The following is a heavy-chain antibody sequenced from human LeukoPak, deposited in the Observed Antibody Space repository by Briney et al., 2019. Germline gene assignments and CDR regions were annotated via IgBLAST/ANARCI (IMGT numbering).Heavy chain of an antibody. CDR2: INPSGGST. Sequence: GASVKVSCKASGYTFTSYYMHWVRQAPRQGLEWMGIINPSGGSTSYAQKFQGRVTMTRDTSTSTVYMEPSSLRSEDTAVYYCAIPARAAAGTKGYWFDPWGQGTLVTVSS. D-gene: IGHD6-13*01. CDR1: GYTFTSYY. V-gene: IGHV1-46*01. CDR3: AIPARAAAGTKGYWFDP. J-gene: IGHJ5*02.